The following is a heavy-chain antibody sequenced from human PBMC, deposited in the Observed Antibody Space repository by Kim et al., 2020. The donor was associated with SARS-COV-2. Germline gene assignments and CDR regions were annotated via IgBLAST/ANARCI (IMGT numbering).Heavy chain of an antibody. Sequence: ASVKVSCKASGYTFTSYDINWVRQATGQGLEWMGWMNPNSGNTGYAQKFQGRVTMTRNTSISTAYMELSSLRSEDTAVYYCARKYCSGGSCYHTTIWYFDLWGRGTLVTVSS. CDR3: ARKYCSGGSCYHTTIWYFDL. J-gene: IGHJ2*01. D-gene: IGHD2-15*01. CDR1: GYTFTSYD. CDR2: MNPNSGNT. V-gene: IGHV1-8*01.